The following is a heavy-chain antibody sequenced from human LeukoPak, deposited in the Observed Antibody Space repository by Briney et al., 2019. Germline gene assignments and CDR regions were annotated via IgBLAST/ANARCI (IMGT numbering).Heavy chain of an antibody. CDR3: AREVAPLYFHYGMDV. D-gene: IGHD2-21*01. CDR1: GFTFSTYG. V-gene: IGHV3-33*01. J-gene: IGHJ6*01. Sequence: GGSLRLSCAASGFTFSTYGMHWVRQAPGKGLEWVAVTWYDGRNNYYAASVKGRFTISRDDSKTTVYLLMNSLRAEDTAVYYCAREVAPLYFHYGMDVRGEGTTVTVSS. CDR2: TWYDGRNN.